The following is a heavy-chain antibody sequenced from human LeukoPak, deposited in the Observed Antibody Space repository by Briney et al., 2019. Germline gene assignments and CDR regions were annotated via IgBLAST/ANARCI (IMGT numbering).Heavy chain of an antibody. CDR2: ISAYNGNT. Sequence: ASVKVSCKASGYTFTSYDINWVRQAPGQGLEWMGWISAYNGNTHYAQKVQGRVTMTTDTSTSTAYMELRSLRSDDTAVYYCARVLMVRGVIIYFDSWGQGTLVTVSS. J-gene: IGHJ4*02. D-gene: IGHD3-10*01. CDR1: GYTFTSYD. CDR3: ARVLMVRGVIIYFDS. V-gene: IGHV1-18*01.